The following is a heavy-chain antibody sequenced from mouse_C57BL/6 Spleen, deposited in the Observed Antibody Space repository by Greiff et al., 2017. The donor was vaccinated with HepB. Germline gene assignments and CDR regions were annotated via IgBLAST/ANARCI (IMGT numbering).Heavy chain of an antibody. D-gene: IGHD1-1*01. Sequence: EVKLMESGGGLVKPGGSLKLSCAASGFTFSDYGMHWVRQAPEKGLEWVAYISSGSSTIYYADTVKGRFTISRDNAKNTLFLQMTSLRSEDTAMYYCASGPYLLPNYAMDYWGQGTSVTVSS. CDR2: ISSGSSTI. J-gene: IGHJ4*01. V-gene: IGHV5-17*01. CDR3: ASGPYLLPNYAMDY. CDR1: GFTFSDYG.